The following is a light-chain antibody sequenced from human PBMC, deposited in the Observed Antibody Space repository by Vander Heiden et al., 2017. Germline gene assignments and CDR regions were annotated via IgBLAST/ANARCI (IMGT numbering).Light chain of an antibody. CDR3: HHYGASPYT. J-gene: IGKJ2*01. Sequence: LSQSPGTLSLSPGERATLSCRASQSVSDNQLAWYQQKPGQAPRLLMYGVSNRATGIPDRFSGSGSGTDSTLIISRLEPEDFAVYFCHHYGASPYTFGQGTKLEIK. CDR2: GVS. CDR1: QSVSDNQ. V-gene: IGKV3-20*01.